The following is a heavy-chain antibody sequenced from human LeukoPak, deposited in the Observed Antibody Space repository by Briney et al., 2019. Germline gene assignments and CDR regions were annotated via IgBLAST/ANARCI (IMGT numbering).Heavy chain of an antibody. CDR1: GGSISSSSYY. J-gene: IGHJ4*02. D-gene: IGHD3-22*01. V-gene: IGHV4-39*01. CDR3: ARLYYDSSGYYQICYFDY. CDR2: IYYSGST. Sequence: SETLSLTCTVSGGSISSSSYYWGWIRQPPGKGLEWIGSIYYSGSTYYNPSLKSRVTISVDTSKNQFSLNLSSVTAADTAVYYCARLYYDSSGYYQICYFDYWGPGTLVTVSS.